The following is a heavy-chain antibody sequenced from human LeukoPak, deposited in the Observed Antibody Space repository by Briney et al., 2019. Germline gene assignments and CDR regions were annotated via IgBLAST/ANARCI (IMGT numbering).Heavy chain of an antibody. D-gene: IGHD1-26*01. CDR1: GFTFSSYA. CDR3: ARDLHGSYLDY. V-gene: IGHV3-33*08. CDR2: IFYDGSIK. Sequence: GGSLRLSCAASGFTFSSYAMSWVRQAPGKGLEWVALIFYDGSIKNYLASVKGRFTISRDNSKNTLYLQMNSLRADDTAVYYCARDLHGSYLDYWGQGTLVTVSS. J-gene: IGHJ4*02.